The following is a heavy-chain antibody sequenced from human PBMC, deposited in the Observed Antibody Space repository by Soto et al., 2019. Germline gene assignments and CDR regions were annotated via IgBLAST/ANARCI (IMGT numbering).Heavy chain of an antibody. CDR3: ARAGYATSWDGILHTGVHGVELDF. CDR1: GYTFISYG. D-gene: IGHD6-13*01. J-gene: IGHJ4*02. Sequence: QVKLVHSGAEVKKAGASVKVSCKASGYTFISYGIAWVRQAPGQGLEWMGWISTYNGKTNYAQKFQDLVTMTTDTSTSTAYIDVTSLRSDATALFYCARAGYATSWDGILHTGVHGVELDFWGQGTLVTVSS. V-gene: IGHV1-18*01. CDR2: ISTYNGKT.